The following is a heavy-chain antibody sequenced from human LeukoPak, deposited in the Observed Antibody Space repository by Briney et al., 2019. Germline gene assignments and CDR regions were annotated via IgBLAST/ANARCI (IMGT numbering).Heavy chain of an antibody. Sequence: GGSLRLSCAASGFIFSSYGMNWVRQAPGKGLEWVSSISSSSSYIYYADSVKGRFTISRDNAKNSLYLQMNSLRAEDTAVYYCARDPGTSLDYWGQGTLVTVSS. J-gene: IGHJ4*02. CDR2: ISSSSSYI. CDR1: GFIFSSYG. CDR3: ARDPGTSLDY. V-gene: IGHV3-21*01. D-gene: IGHD1-1*01.